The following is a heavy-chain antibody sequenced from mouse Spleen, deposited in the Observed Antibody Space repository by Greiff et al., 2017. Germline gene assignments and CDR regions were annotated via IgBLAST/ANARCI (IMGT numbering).Heavy chain of an antibody. CDR2: IWRGGST. CDR3: AKDYGSSYHYYAMDY. CDR1: GFSLTSYG. J-gene: IGHJ4*01. Sequence: VKLMESGPGLVQPSQSLSITCTVSGFSLTSYGVHWVRQSPGKGLEWLGVIWRGGSTDYNAAFMSRLSITKDNSKSQVFFKMNSLQADDTAIYYCAKDYGSSYHYYAMDYWGQGTSVTVSS. V-gene: IGHV2-5*01. D-gene: IGHD1-1*01.